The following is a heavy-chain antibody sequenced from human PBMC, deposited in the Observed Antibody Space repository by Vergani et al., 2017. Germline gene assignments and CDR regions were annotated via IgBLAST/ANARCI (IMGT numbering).Heavy chain of an antibody. J-gene: IGHJ4*02. Sequence: EVQLVQSGAEVRKPGDSLKISCQTSGYNFADYWIAWVRQMPGKGLEWMGVIYPSDSDAKYSPSFQGQVSISVDKSISTTYLQWTSLKASDTAIYYCTRSLSRHFDSWGQGALVTVSS. CDR2: IYPSDSDA. CDR3: TRSLSRHFDS. CDR1: GYNFADYW. V-gene: IGHV5-51*03.